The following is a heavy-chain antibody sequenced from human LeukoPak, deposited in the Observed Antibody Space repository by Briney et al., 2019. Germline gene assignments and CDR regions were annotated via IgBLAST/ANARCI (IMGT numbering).Heavy chain of an antibody. J-gene: IGHJ3*02. V-gene: IGHV3-30*02. CDR1: GFTFSSYD. D-gene: IGHD3-3*01. CDR2: IRYDGSNK. CDR3: AKSRSGYSSGAFDI. Sequence: GGSLRLSCAASGFTFSSYDMHWVRQAPGKGLEWVAFIRYDGSNKYYADSVKGRFTISRDNSKNTLYLQMNSLRAEDTALYYCAKSRSGYSSGAFDIWGQGTMVTVSS.